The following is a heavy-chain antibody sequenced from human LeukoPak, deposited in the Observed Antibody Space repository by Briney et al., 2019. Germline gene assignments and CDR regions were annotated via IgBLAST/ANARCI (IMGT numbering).Heavy chain of an antibody. D-gene: IGHD2-2*01. Sequence: GGSLRLSCAASGFTFSSYEMNWVRQAPGKGLEWVSYISSSGSTIYYADSVKGRFTISRDNAKNSLYLQMNSLRAEDTAVYYCARIYCSSTSCHDYWGQRTLVTVSS. CDR3: ARIYCSSTSCHDY. CDR1: GFTFSSYE. J-gene: IGHJ4*02. V-gene: IGHV3-48*03. CDR2: ISSSGSTI.